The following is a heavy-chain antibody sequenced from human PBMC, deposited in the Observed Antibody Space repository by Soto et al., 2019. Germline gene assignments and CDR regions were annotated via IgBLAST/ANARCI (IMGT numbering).Heavy chain of an antibody. CDR2: LSSSGSTI. V-gene: IGHV3-11*01. Sequence: QVQLVESGGGLVKPGGSLRLSCAASGFTFSDYYMSWIRQSPGKGLEWVSYLSSSGSTIYYADSVKGRFTISRDNAKNALYLQMNSLRAEDAAVYYCASHNGDHYAEYFQHWGQGTLVTVSS. D-gene: IGHD4-17*01. J-gene: IGHJ1*01. CDR3: ASHNGDHYAEYFQH. CDR1: GFTFSDYY.